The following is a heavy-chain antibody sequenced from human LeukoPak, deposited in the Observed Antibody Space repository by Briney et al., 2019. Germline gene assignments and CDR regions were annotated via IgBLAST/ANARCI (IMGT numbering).Heavy chain of an antibody. V-gene: IGHV1-18*04. Sequence: ASVKVSCKASGYTFTGYYMHWVRQAPGQGLEWMGWISAYNGNTNYAQKLQGRVTMTTDTSTSTAYMELRSLRSDDTAVYYCARAVSYDSTFDYWGQGTLVTVSS. CDR1: GYTFTGYY. CDR3: ARAVSYDSTFDY. D-gene: IGHD3-22*01. J-gene: IGHJ4*02. CDR2: ISAYNGNT.